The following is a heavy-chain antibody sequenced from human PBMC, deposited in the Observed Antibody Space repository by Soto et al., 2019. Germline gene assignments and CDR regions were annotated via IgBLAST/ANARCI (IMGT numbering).Heavy chain of an antibody. V-gene: IGHV3-23*01. J-gene: IGHJ4*02. D-gene: IGHD6-13*01. CDR1: GFTFSSDA. CDR2: ISGSGGST. CDR3: ARRSSSWYFDY. Sequence: EVQLLESGGGLVQPGGSLRLSCAASGFTFSSDAMNWVRQAPGKGLEWVSVISGSGGSTYYADSVKGRFTISRDNSKNTLYLQMNSLRAEDTAVYYCARRSSSWYFDYWGQGTRVTVSS.